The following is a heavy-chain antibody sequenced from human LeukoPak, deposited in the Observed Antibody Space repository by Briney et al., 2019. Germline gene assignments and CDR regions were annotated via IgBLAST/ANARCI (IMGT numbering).Heavy chain of an antibody. J-gene: IGHJ4*02. V-gene: IGHV3-23*01. D-gene: IGHD6-19*01. CDR2: ISGSGGST. CDR3: AKTEAVAGLHFDY. Sequence: PGGSLRLSCAASGFTFSSYAMSWVRQAPGKGLEWVSAISGSGGSTYYADSVEGRFTISRDNSKNTLYLQMNSLRAEDTAVYYCAKTEAVAGLHFDYWGQGTLVTVSS. CDR1: GFTFSSYA.